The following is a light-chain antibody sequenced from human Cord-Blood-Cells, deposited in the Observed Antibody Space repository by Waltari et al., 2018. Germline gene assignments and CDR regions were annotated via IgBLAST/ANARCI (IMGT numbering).Light chain of an antibody. J-gene: IGLJ1*01. CDR3: QSYDSNLSGLYV. CDR1: SSNIRGHVS. Sequence: SVLPPHPPGTGPPGQRASFSYPGSSSNIRGHVSVPGYQQLPGTAHKLLIYGNSNRPSGFPDLFSDSESDTSASLAVTGLQAEYEADYYCQSYDSNLSGLYVFGTGTKVKVL. V-gene: IGLV1-40*01. CDR2: GNS.